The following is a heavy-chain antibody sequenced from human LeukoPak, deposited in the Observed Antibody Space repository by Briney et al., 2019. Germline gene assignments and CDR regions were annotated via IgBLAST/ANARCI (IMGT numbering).Heavy chain of an antibody. Sequence: PGGSLRLSCAASGFTFSSYWMHWVRQAPGKGLVWVSRINRDGSTTRYADSMMGRFTISRDNAKNTLDLQMSSLRVEDTAVYYCARDTSSSFDYWGQGILVTVSS. CDR1: GFTFSSYW. V-gene: IGHV3-74*01. D-gene: IGHD6-19*01. CDR3: ARDTSSSFDY. J-gene: IGHJ4*02. CDR2: INRDGSTT.